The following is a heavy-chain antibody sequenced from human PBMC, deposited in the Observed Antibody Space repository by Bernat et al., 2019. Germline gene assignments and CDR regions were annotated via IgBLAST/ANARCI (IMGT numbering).Heavy chain of an antibody. CDR3: ARSPLEIVEENYYDY. CDR1: GGSISSGDYY. Sequence: QVQLQESGPGLVKPSQTLSLTCTVSGGSISSGDYYWSWIRQPPGKGLEWIGYIYYSGSTYYNPSLKSRVTISVDTSKNQFSLKLSSVTAADTAVYYCARSPLEIVEENYYDYWGQGTLVTVSS. J-gene: IGHJ4*02. V-gene: IGHV4-30-4*01. CDR2: IYYSGST. D-gene: IGHD3-22*01.